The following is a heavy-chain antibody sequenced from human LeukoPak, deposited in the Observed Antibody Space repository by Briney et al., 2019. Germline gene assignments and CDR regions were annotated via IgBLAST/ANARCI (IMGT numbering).Heavy chain of an antibody. J-gene: IGHJ4*02. V-gene: IGHV3-21*01. D-gene: IGHD2-2*01. CDR1: GFSFRDYP. CDR2: ISAGADVI. Sequence: GGSLRLSCEAAGFSFRDYPMGWVRRASGKRLEWVSGISAGADVIFYADSVKGRFTISRDNAKNSLYLQMNSLRAEDTAVYYCARIQGRKYQLLSASYYFDYWGQGTLVTVSS. CDR3: ARIQGRKYQLLSASYYFDY.